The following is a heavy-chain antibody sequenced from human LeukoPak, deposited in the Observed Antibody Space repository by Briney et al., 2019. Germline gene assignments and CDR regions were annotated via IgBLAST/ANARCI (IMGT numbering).Heavy chain of an antibody. J-gene: IGHJ6*03. CDR1: GRFFTGYY. CDR3: AIVTVDVDYHRSYDING. Sequence: SETLSLTCAVSGRFFTGYYWTWVRQPPGKGLEWIGEINHSGRTNYNPSLKTRATISVDATNNHLSLHRSSVTAADTAVYYCAIVTVDVDYHRSYDINGWNKGTSVTVSS. D-gene: IGHD3-16*01. CDR2: INHSGRT. V-gene: IGHV4-34*01.